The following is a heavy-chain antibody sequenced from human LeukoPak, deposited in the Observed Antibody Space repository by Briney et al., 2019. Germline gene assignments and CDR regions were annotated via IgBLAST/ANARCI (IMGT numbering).Heavy chain of an antibody. CDR2: IRYDGTSK. V-gene: IGHV3-30*02. CDR1: GFTFSSSG. J-gene: IGHJ4*02. CDR3: AKETRGSYSDY. Sequence: QPGGSLRLSSAASGFTFSSSGMHWVRQAPGKGLEWVAFIRYDGTSKYYADSVKGRFTISRDNSKNTVYLQMNSLRAEDTAVYYCAKETRGSYSDYWGQGTLVTVSS. D-gene: IGHD1-26*01.